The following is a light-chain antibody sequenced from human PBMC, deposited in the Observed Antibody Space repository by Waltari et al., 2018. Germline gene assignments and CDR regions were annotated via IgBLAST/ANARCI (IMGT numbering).Light chain of an antibody. CDR2: KDN. CDR3: QSADSSGTLKWF. Sequence: SSELTQPPSLSVSPGQTARMTCSGDALPNQNTYWYQQKSGQAPLPLTYKDNQRPSGVPERFSGSKSGTTVTLTVSGVQAEDEADYYCQSADSSGTLKWFFGGGTKLTVL. J-gene: IGLJ2*01. CDR1: ALPNQN. V-gene: IGLV3-25*03.